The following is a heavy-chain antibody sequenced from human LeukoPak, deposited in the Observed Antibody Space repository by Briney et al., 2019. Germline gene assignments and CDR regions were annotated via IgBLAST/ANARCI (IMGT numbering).Heavy chain of an antibody. Sequence: SETLSLTCTVSGGSISSSSYYWGWIRQPPGKGLEWIGSIYYSGSTYYNPSLKSRVTISVDTSKNQFSLKLSSVTAADTAVYYCARQGSGGSSYAFDIWGQGTMVTVSS. V-gene: IGHV4-39*01. CDR1: GGSISSSSYY. CDR2: IYYSGST. J-gene: IGHJ3*02. D-gene: IGHD6-13*01. CDR3: ARQGSGGSSYAFDI.